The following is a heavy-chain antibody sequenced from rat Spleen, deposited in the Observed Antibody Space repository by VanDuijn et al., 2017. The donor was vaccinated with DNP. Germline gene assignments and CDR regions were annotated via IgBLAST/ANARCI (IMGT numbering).Heavy chain of an antibody. D-gene: IGHD1-9*01. Sequence: EVQLVESGGGLVQPGRSLKLSCATSGFTFSTAWMYWYRQFPEKRLEWVARIKAKSNNYATDYTESVKGRFTISRDDSKSSIYLQMNNLKEEDTAIYYCASYYGYNYWYFDFWGPGTMVTVSS. V-gene: IGHV6-6*01. CDR1: GFTFSTAW. J-gene: IGHJ1*01. CDR2: IKAKSNNYAT. CDR3: ASYYGYNYWYFDF.